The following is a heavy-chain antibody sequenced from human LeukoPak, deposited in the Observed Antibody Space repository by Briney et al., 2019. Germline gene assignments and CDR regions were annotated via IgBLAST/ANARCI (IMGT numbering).Heavy chain of an antibody. J-gene: IGHJ6*02. CDR2: IIPISGIA. V-gene: IGHV1-69*04. CDR1: GGTFSSYA. CDR3: ARDPIVVVVAAYYYYGMDV. Sequence: GASVKVSCKASGGTFSSYAISWVRQAPGQGLEWMGRIIPISGIANYAQKFQGRVTITADKSTSTAYMELSSLRSEDTAVYYCARDPIVVVVAAYYYYGMDVWGQGTTVTVFS. D-gene: IGHD2-15*01.